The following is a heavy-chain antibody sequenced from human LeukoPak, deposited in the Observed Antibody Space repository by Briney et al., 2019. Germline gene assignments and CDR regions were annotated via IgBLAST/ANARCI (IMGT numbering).Heavy chain of an antibody. Sequence: SETLSLTCAVYGGSFSGYYWSWIRQPPGKGLEWIGEINHSGSTNYNPSLKSRVTISVDTSKNQLSLELASVTAADTAVYYCARDGYSSGRKSFYYYGMDVWGQGITVTVSS. D-gene: IGHD6-19*01. CDR2: INHSGST. V-gene: IGHV4-34*01. CDR3: ARDGYSSGRKSFYYYGMDV. CDR1: GGSFSGYY. J-gene: IGHJ6*02.